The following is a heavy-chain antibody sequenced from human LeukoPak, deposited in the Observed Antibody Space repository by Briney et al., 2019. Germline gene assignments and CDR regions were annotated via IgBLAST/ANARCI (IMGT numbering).Heavy chain of an antibody. J-gene: IGHJ5*02. CDR1: GGSISSGGYY. CDR3: ASRGRYWFDP. CDR2: IYYSGST. V-gene: IGHV4-30-4*08. Sequence: SQTLSLTCTVSGGSISSGGYYWSWIRQPPGKGLEWIGYIYYSGSTHYNPSLKSRVTISVDTSKNQFSLKLGSVTAADTAVYYCASRGRYWFDPWGQGTLVTVSS.